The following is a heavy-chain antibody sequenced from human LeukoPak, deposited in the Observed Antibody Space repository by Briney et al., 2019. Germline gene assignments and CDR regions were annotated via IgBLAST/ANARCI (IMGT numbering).Heavy chain of an antibody. J-gene: IGHJ4*02. V-gene: IGHV1-8*03. Sequence: ASVKVSCKACGYTFTSYYINGVRQASGQGLEWMGWMNPNRGNTGYAQKFQGRVTITRNTSISTAYMELSSLRSEDTAVYYCARGRENGYSLDYRGQGTLVTVSS. CDR1: GYTFTSYY. CDR2: MNPNRGNT. CDR3: ARGRENGYSLDY. D-gene: IGHD5-24*01.